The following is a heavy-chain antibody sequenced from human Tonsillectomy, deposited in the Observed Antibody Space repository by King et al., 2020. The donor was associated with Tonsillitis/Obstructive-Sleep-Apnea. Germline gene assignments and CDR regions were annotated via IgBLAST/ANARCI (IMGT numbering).Heavy chain of an antibody. CDR2: IYYSGST. CDR1: GGSISSSSYY. D-gene: IGHD2-2*01. Sequence: LQLQESGPGLVKPSETLSLTRTVSGGSISSSSYYWGWVRQPPGKGLEWIGGIYYSGSTYYNPSLKSRVTISVDTSKNQFSLKLSSVTAADTAVYYCANHYCSSTSCYYPDDAFDIWGQGTMVTVSS. J-gene: IGHJ3*02. V-gene: IGHV4-39*01. CDR3: ANHYCSSTSCYYPDDAFDI.